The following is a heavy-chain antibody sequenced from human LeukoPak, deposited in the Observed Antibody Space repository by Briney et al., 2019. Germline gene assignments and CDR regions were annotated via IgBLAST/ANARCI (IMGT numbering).Heavy chain of an antibody. V-gene: IGHV4-59*01. D-gene: IGHD1-1*01. Sequence: PSETQSLTCTVSGGSISSYYWSWIRQPPGKGLEWIGYIYYSGSTNYNPSLKSRVTISVDTSTNQFSLKLRSVTAADTAVYYCARVERTWFDPWGQGTLVTVSS. J-gene: IGHJ5*02. CDR1: GGSISSYY. CDR3: ARVERTWFDP. CDR2: IYYSGST.